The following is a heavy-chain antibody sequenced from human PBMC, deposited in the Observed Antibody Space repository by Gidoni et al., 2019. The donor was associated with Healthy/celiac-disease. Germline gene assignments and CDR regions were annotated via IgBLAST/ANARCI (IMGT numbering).Heavy chain of an antibody. Sequence: QITLKESGPTLVKPTQTLTLTCTFSGFSLSTRGVGVGWIRQPPGKAMEWLALLYWNDDKRYSPSLKSRLTITKDTSKNQVVLTMTNMDPVDTATYYCARFRGRPDFDYWGQGTLVTVSS. CDR2: LYWNDDK. CDR3: ARFRGRPDFDY. CDR1: GFSLSTRGVG. V-gene: IGHV2-5*01. J-gene: IGHJ4*02. D-gene: IGHD6-6*01.